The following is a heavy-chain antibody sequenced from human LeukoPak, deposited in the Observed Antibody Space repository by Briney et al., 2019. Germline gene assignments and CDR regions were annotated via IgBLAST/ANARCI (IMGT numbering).Heavy chain of an antibody. CDR3: ARESNHDAFDI. CDR1: GGSISSGGYY. J-gene: IGHJ3*02. Sequence: PSETLSLTCTVSGGSISSGGYYWSWLRQHPGKGLEWIGYIYYSGSTYYNPSLKSRVTISVDTSKNQFSLKLSSVTAADTAVYYCARESNHDAFDIWGQGTMVTVSS. CDR2: IYYSGST. V-gene: IGHV4-31*03. D-gene: IGHD1-14*01.